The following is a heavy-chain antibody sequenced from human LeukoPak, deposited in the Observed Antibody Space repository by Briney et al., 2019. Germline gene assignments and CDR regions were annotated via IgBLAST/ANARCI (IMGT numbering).Heavy chain of an antibody. J-gene: IGHJ4*02. CDR1: GFTFSNAW. CDR3: SRGPDA. CDR2: IKSKTDGGTT. D-gene: IGHD5-24*01. Sequence: PGGFLRLSCVASGFTFSNAWMTWVRQAPGKGLEWVGRIKSKTDGGTTDCAAPVKGRFTISRDDSKNTLYLQMNSLKTEDTAVYYCSRGPDAWGQGTLVAVSS. V-gene: IGHV3-15*01.